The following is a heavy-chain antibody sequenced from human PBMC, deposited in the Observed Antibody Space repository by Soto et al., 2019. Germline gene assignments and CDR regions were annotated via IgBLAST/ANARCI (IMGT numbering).Heavy chain of an antibody. D-gene: IGHD3-3*01. CDR1: GYTLTELS. J-gene: IGHJ6*02. CDR2: FDPEDGET. Sequence: ASVKVSCKVSGYTLTELSMHWVRQAPGKGLEWMGGFDPEDGETIYAQKFQGRVTMTEDTSTDTAYMELSSLRSEDTAVYYCARDQFRFLEWLHRGMDVRAQRTTVTVS. CDR3: ARDQFRFLEWLHRGMDV. V-gene: IGHV1-24*01.